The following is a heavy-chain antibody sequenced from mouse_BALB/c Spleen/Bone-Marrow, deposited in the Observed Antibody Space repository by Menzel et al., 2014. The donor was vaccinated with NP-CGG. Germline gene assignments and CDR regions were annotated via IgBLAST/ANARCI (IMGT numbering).Heavy chain of an antibody. D-gene: IGHD2-5*01. J-gene: IGHJ2*01. CDR3: ARTSNYVDFDY. Sequence: VKLMESGPGLVQPSQSLSITCAVSGFSLTSYGVHWVRQSPGKGLEWLGAIWSGGGSDYNAAFISRLSITKDNSKSQVFFKMFSLQVDDTAIYYCARTSNYVDFDYWGQGTTLTVPS. CDR2: IWSGGGS. V-gene: IGHV2-4-1*01. CDR1: GFSLTSYG.